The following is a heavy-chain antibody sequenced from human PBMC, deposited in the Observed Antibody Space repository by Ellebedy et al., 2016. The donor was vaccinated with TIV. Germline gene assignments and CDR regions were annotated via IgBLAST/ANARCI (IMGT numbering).Heavy chain of an antibody. Sequence: ASVKVSCKVSGYTLTELSMHWVRQAPGQRLEWMGWINAGTGNTKYSQRFQGRVTITRDTSASTAYMELSSLRFEDTAVYYCARGNSAFDIWGQGTMVTVSS. CDR2: INAGTGNT. CDR1: GYTLTELS. D-gene: IGHD3-10*01. CDR3: ARGNSAFDI. V-gene: IGHV1-3*01. J-gene: IGHJ3*02.